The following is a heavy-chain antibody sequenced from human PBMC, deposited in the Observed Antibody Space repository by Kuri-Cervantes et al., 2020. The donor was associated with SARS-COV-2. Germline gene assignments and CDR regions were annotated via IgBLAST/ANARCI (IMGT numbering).Heavy chain of an antibody. CDR2: IYYSGST. Sequence: GSLRLSCTVSGGSISSYYWSWIRQPPGKGLEWIGYIYYSGSTYYSPSLKSRVTISVDTSKNQFSLKLSSVTAADTAVYYCARTVTTTPDYWGQGTLVTVSS. CDR1: GGSISSYY. V-gene: IGHV4-59*08. CDR3: ARTVTTTPDY. D-gene: IGHD4-11*01. J-gene: IGHJ4*02.